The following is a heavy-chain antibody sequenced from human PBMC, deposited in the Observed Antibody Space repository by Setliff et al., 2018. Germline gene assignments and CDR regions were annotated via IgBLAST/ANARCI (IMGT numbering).Heavy chain of an antibody. CDR3: ARGSGSFPFDY. CDR1: GGSFSGYY. D-gene: IGHD1-26*01. V-gene: IGHV4-34*01. Sequence: SETLSLTCAIYGGSFSGYYRSWIRQPPGKGLEWIGEVNHVGNTNYNPSLKSRVMIPLDTSKNQFSLKLFSVTAADTAVYYCARGSGSFPFDYWGQGVLVTVSS. J-gene: IGHJ4*02. CDR2: VNHVGNT.